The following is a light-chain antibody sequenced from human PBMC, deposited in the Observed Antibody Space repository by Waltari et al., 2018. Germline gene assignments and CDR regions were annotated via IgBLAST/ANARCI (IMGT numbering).Light chain of an antibody. CDR3: SSYAGSNKV. V-gene: IGLV2-8*01. Sequence: QSALTQPPSASGSLAQSVTISCTGTSSDVGGYNYVSWYQQHPGKAPKLMLYDVTKRPSVVADRFAGSKAGNTASLTVSWLQPEDEADYYCSSYAGSNKVFGTGTKVTVL. CDR2: DVT. CDR1: SSDVGGYNY. J-gene: IGLJ1*01.